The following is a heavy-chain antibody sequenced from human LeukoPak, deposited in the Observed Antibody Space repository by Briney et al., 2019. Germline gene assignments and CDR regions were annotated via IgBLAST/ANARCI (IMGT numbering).Heavy chain of an antibody. Sequence: GGSLRLSCAASGFTFSNSWMHWVRQVPGKGLVYVSSIIGDGSLIHYADSVKGRFTVSRDNAKNTLYLQMTSLRAEDTAVYYCAGERYIGNNVGALDIWGQGTMVTVSS. J-gene: IGHJ3*02. CDR1: GFTFSNSW. D-gene: IGHD1-1*01. CDR2: IIGDGSLI. V-gene: IGHV3-74*01. CDR3: AGERYIGNNVGALDI.